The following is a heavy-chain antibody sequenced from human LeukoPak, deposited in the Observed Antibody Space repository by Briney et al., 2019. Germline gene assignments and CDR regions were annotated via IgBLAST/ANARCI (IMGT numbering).Heavy chain of an antibody. D-gene: IGHD6-19*01. J-gene: IGHJ4*02. CDR2: IKQDGSET. CDR3: ARQRGSGCLDY. V-gene: IGHV3-7*01. CDR1: RFTLSNYW. Sequence: PGVSLRLSCAASRFTLSNYWMSWVRQAPGKGLEWVANIKQDGSETYYVDSVKGRFTISRDNAKNSLSLQMNSLRAEDRAVYYCARQRGSGCLDYWGQGTLVTVSS.